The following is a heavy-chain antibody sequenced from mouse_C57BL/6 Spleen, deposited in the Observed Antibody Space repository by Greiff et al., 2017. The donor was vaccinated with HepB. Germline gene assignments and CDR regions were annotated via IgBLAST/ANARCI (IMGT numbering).Heavy chain of an antibody. CDR2: FYPGSGSI. CDR1: GYTFTEYT. J-gene: IGHJ4*01. CDR3: ARHVYGYDGLYAMDY. V-gene: IGHV1-62-2*01. Sequence: VKLMESGAELVKPGASVKLSCKASGYTFTEYTIHWVKQRSGQGLEWIGWFYPGSGSIKYNEKFKDKATLTADKSSSTVYMELSRLTSEDSAVYFCARHVYGYDGLYAMDYWGQGTSVTVSS. D-gene: IGHD2-2*01.